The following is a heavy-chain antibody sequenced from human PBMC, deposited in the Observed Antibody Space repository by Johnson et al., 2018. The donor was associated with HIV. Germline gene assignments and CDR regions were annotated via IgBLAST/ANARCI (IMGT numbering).Heavy chain of an antibody. D-gene: IGHD5-18*01. J-gene: IGHJ3*01. Sequence: VQLVESVGGLVEPGGSLRLSCIASGFIFGSCWMTWVRQAPGERLEWVANIKEDGTEKFYVDSEKGRFTVSRDNAKNSLYLQMNDLRAEDTAVYYCVRQYELYGYAFDLWGQGTMVTVSS. CDR2: IKEDGTEK. CDR3: VRQYELYGYAFDL. CDR1: GFIFGSCW. V-gene: IGHV3-7*05.